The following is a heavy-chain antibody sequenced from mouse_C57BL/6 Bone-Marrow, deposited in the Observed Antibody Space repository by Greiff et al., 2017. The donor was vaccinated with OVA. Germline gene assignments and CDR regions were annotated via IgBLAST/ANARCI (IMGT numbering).Heavy chain of an antibody. CDR1: GYTFTDYE. CDR2: IDPETGGP. D-gene: IGHD1-1*02. V-gene: IGHV1-15*01. Sequence: QVQLQQSGAELVRPGASVTLSCKASGYTFTDYEMHWVKQTPVHGLEWIGAIDPETGGPAYNQKFKGKAILTADKSSSTAYMELRILTSEDSAVYYCTRLGVGVYFDYWGQGTTLTVSS. CDR3: TRLGVGVYFDY. J-gene: IGHJ2*01.